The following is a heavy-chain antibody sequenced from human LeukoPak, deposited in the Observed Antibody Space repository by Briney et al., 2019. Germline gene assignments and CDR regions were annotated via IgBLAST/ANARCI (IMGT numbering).Heavy chain of an antibody. J-gene: IGHJ4*02. V-gene: IGHV3-21*01. Sequence: KPGGTLRLSCAASGFTFSSYEMNWVRQAPGKGLEWVSSISSSSSYIYYADSVKGRFTISRDNAKNSLYLQMNSLRAEDTAVYYCARGIGVTIFGVVDWGLIDYWGQGTLVTVSS. D-gene: IGHD3-3*01. CDR3: ARGIGVTIFGVVDWGLIDY. CDR2: ISSSSSYI. CDR1: GFTFSSYE.